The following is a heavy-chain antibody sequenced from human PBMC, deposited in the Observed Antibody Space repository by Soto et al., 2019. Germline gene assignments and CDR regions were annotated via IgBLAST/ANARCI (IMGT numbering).Heavy chain of an antibody. D-gene: IGHD2-21*02. V-gene: IGHV3-48*02. CDR2: ISSIYEI. Sequence: PGGSLRLSCVVSGFTFSSNHVNWVRQAPGKGLEWISYISSIYEIWYADSVKGRFTIPRDNGRNSLFLQMSSLRDEDTAVYYCARDRDWAFDYWGLGTLVTVSS. CDR3: ARDRDWAFDY. J-gene: IGHJ4*02. CDR1: GFTFSSNH.